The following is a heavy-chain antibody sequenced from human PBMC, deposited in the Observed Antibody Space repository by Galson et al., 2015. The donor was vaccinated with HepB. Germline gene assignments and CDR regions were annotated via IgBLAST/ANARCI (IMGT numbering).Heavy chain of an antibody. V-gene: IGHV3-11*01. Sequence: SLRLSCAASGFIFSDYYMAWIRQAPGKGLEWVSHISSSGNIAYADSMKGRFTISRDNAKNSLYLQMDGLRAEDTAVYYCARAAGWFDPWGQGTQVTVSS. J-gene: IGHJ5*02. CDR3: ARAAGWFDP. CDR2: ISSSGNI. D-gene: IGHD3-10*01. CDR1: GFIFSDYY.